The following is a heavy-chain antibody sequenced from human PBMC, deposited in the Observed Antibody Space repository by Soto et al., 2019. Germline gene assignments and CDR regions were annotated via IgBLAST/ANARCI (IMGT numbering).Heavy chain of an antibody. CDR3: ATSVNSAMAFDY. D-gene: IGHD5-18*01. CDR2: INPNGGIT. J-gene: IGHJ4*02. V-gene: IGHV1-46*01. CDR1: GYTFTHYY. Sequence: ASVKVSCKASGYTFTHYYIHWVRQAPGQGLERMGIINPNGGITTYAQKFRAGFSMTRDTSTSTVYLELSSLRSEDSAVYYCATSVNSAMAFDYWGQGTPVTVSS.